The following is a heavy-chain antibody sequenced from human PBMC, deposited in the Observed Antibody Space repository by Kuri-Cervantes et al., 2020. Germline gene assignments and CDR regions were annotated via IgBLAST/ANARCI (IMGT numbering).Heavy chain of an antibody. CDR2: ISGSGGST. D-gene: IGHD4-17*01. V-gene: IGHV3-23*01. CDR3: AREYDYGDYAIGAFDI. J-gene: IGHJ3*02. CDR1: GFTLSRNW. Sequence: GESLKISCLASGFTLSRNWMHWVRQAPGKGLVWVSAISGSGGSTYYADSVKGRFTISRDNSKNTLYLQMNSLRAEDTAVYYCAREYDYGDYAIGAFDIWGQGTMVTVSS.